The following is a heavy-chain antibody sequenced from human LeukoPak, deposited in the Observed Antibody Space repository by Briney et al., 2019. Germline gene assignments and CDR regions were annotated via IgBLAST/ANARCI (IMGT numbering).Heavy chain of an antibody. D-gene: IGHD2-2*01. V-gene: IGHV3-21*01. CDR1: GFTFSSYT. Sequence: GGSLRLSCAASGFTFSSYTMNWVHQAPGKGLEWVSSISSGSRSIFYADSVKGRFTISRDNTKNSLYLQLNSLRAEDTAVYYCARDLWGTTPAPIPWGQGTLVIVSS. CDR3: ARDLWGTTPAPIP. CDR2: ISSGSRSI. J-gene: IGHJ5*02.